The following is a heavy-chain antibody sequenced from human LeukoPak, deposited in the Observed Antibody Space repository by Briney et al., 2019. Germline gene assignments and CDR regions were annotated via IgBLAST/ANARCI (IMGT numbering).Heavy chain of an antibody. Sequence: ASVKVSCKASGYTFTGYYVHWVRQVPGQGLEWMGWINPKSAGTKYAQIFEDRVTMTSDTSISTSYMELSRLKSDDTAVYFCAGTYYDISTGYYVLNYWGQGTLVTVSS. CDR3: AGTYYDISTGYYVLNY. CDR1: GYTFTGYY. D-gene: IGHD3-9*01. V-gene: IGHV1-2*02. J-gene: IGHJ4*02. CDR2: INPKSAGT.